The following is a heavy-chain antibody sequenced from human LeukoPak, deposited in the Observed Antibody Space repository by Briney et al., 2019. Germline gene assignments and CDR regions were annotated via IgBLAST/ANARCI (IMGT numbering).Heavy chain of an antibody. CDR1: GFTFSSYA. Sequence: GRSLRLSCAASGFTFSSYAMHWVRQAPGKGLEWVAVISYDGSNKYYADSVKGRFTISRDNSMNTLYLQMNSLRAEDTAVYYCARDLLRAEAGTNYYYYGMDVWGKGTTVTVSS. D-gene: IGHD6-19*01. V-gene: IGHV3-30*04. CDR2: ISYDGSNK. J-gene: IGHJ6*04. CDR3: ARDLLRAEAGTNYYYYGMDV.